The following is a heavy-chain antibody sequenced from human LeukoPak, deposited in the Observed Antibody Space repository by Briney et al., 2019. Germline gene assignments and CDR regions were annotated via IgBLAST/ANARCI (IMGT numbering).Heavy chain of an antibody. V-gene: IGHV3-21*04. CDR2: ISSSSSYI. CDR3: AKGGIRFLEWLTQSAAFDI. CDR1: GFTFSSYS. D-gene: IGHD3-3*01. Sequence: PGGSLRLSCAASGFTFSSYSMNWVRQAPGKGLEWVSSISSSSSYIYYADSVKGRFTISRDNSKNTLYLQMNSLRAEDTAVYYCAKGGIRFLEWLTQSAAFDIWGQGTMVTVSS. J-gene: IGHJ3*02.